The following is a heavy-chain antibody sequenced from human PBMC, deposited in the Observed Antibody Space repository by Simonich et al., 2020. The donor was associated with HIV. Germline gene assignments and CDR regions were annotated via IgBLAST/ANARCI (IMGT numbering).Heavy chain of an antibody. Sequence: QVQLQQWGAGLLKPSETLSLTCAVYGGSFSGYYWSWIRQPPGKGLGRIGEIKHSGSTNYNPSLKSRVTISVDTSKNQFSLKLSSVTAADTAVYYCARLTAGGLGEYFQHWGQGTLVTVSS. CDR3: ARLTAGGLGEYFQH. D-gene: IGHD6-13*01. V-gene: IGHV4-34*01. CDR1: GGSFSGYY. J-gene: IGHJ1*01. CDR2: IKHSGST.